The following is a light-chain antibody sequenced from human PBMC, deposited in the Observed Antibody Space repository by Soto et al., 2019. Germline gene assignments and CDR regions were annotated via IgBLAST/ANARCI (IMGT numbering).Light chain of an antibody. Sequence: EIVLTQSPGTLSLSPGERATLSCSASQSVSSAHLAWYQQKPGQAPRLLIYGPSSRATGIPDRFSGSGSGTDFTLTISRLEPEDFAVYYCEQYGSSLSITFGQGTRLEIK. CDR2: GPS. J-gene: IGKJ5*01. V-gene: IGKV3-20*01. CDR1: QSVSSAH. CDR3: EQYGSSLSIT.